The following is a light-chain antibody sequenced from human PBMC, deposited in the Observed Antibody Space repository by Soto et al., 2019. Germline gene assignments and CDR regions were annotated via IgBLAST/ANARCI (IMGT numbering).Light chain of an antibody. Sequence: EIVMTQSPATLSVSPGDWATLSCRASQSVRSNLAWYQQRPGQAPRLLIYAASTRATGIPARFSGSGSGTEFTLTISRLEPEDFAVYYCQQYGSSSLWTFGQGTKVDIK. CDR3: QQYGSSSLWT. V-gene: IGKV3-15*01. CDR2: AAS. CDR1: QSVRSN. J-gene: IGKJ1*01.